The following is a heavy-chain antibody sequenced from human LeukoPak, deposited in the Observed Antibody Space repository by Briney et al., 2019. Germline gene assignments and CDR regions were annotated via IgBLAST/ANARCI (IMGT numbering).Heavy chain of an antibody. V-gene: IGHV3-7*03. CDR3: ARAEWSNWYFDL. CDR2: IKQDGSEK. Sequence: GGSLRLSCAASGFSFSTYWMNWVRQAPGKGLEWVANIKQDGSEKYYVDSVKGRFTLSRDSAKNSLYLQMNSLRAEDTAVYYCARAEWSNWYFDLWGRGTLVTVSS. J-gene: IGHJ2*01. D-gene: IGHD3-3*01. CDR1: GFSFSTYW.